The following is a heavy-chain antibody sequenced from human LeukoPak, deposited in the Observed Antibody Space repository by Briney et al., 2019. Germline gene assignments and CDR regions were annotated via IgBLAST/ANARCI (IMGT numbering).Heavy chain of an antibody. V-gene: IGHV3-74*01. CDR1: GFTFSSYW. CDR2: INSDGSST. CDR3: ARAYYDILIGYCYYGMDV. J-gene: IGHJ6*04. D-gene: IGHD3-9*01. Sequence: GSLRLSCAASGFTFSSYWMHWVRQAPGKGLVWVSRINSDGSSTSYADSVKGRFTISRDNAKNTLYLQMNSLRAEDTAVYYCARAYYDILIGYCYYGMDVWGKGTTVTVSS.